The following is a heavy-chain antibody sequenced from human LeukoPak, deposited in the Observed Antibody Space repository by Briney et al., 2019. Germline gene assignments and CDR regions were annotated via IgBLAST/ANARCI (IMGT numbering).Heavy chain of an antibody. CDR1: GFTFSRYW. V-gene: IGHV3-7*04. Sequence: GASLRLSCAVSGFTFSRYWMTWVRQAPGKGLEWVANIKQDGSEKYYVDSVKGRFTISRDNAKNSLYLQMNSLRAEDTAVYYCARGKYYFDYWGRGTLVTVSS. CDR2: IKQDGSEK. J-gene: IGHJ4*02. CDR3: ARGKYYFDY.